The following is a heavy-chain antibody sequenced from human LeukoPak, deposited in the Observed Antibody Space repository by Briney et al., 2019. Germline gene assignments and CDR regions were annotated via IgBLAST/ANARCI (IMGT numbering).Heavy chain of an antibody. D-gene: IGHD4-17*01. Sequence: PGGSLSLSRAASGFTFSSYAMHWVRQAPGKGLEWVAVISYDGSNKYYADSVKGRFTISRDNSKNTLYLQMNSLRAEDTAVYYCAREYGDYGNQPSHYYYYYGMDVWGQGTTVTVSS. V-gene: IGHV3-30-3*01. J-gene: IGHJ6*02. CDR2: ISYDGSNK. CDR1: GFTFSSYA. CDR3: AREYGDYGNQPSHYYYYYGMDV.